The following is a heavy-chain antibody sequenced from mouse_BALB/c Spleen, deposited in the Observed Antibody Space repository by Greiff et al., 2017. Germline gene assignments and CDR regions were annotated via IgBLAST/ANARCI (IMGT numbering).Heavy chain of an antibody. J-gene: IGHJ3*01. D-gene: IGHD2-3*01. Sequence: VMLVESGPGLVAPSQSLSITCTVSGFSLTSYGVHWVRQPPGKGLEWLGVIWAGGSTNYNSALMSRLSISKDNSKSQVFLKMNSLQTDDTAMYYCARDNDGYLLSWFAYRGQGTLVTVSA. V-gene: IGHV2-9*02. CDR2: IWAGGST. CDR3: ARDNDGYLLSWFAY. CDR1: GFSLTSYG.